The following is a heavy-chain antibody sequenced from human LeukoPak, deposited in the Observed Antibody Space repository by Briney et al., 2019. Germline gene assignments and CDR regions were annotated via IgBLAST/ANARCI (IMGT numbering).Heavy chain of an antibody. V-gene: IGHV1-69*06. CDR1: GGTFSSYA. Sequence: ASVKVSCKASGGTFSSYAISWARQAPGQGLEWMGGIIPIFGTANYAQKFQGRVTITADKSTSTAYMELSSLRSEDTAVYYCARVLSRYYDSSGYQRPYYFDYWGQGTLVTVSS. CDR2: IIPIFGTA. CDR3: ARVLSRYYDSSGYQRPYYFDY. D-gene: IGHD3-22*01. J-gene: IGHJ4*02.